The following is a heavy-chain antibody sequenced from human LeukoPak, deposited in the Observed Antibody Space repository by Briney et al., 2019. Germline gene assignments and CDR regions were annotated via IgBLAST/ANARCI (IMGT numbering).Heavy chain of an antibody. CDR3: ARDPNRSGSYYGGDFDY. J-gene: IGHJ4*02. V-gene: IGHV1-69*04. CDR2: IIPILGIA. CDR1: GVTFSSYA. D-gene: IGHD1-26*01. Sequence: SVKVSCKASGVTFSSYAISWVRQAPGRGLEWMGRIIPILGIANYAQKFQGRVTITADKSTSTAYMELSSLRSEDTAVYYCARDPNRSGSYYGGDFDYWGQGTLVTVSS.